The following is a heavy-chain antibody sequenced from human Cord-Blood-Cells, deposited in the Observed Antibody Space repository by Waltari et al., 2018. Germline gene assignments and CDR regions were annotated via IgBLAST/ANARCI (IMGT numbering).Heavy chain of an antibody. CDR1: GYTFTSYG. CDR3: ARDWPAESGARSMENAFDI. J-gene: IGHJ3*02. CDR2: ISAYNGNT. D-gene: IGHD1-26*01. V-gene: IGHV1-18*04. Sequence: QVQLVQSGAEVKKPGASVKVSCKASGYTFTSYGISWVRQAPGQGLEWMGWISAYNGNTNYAQKRQGRVTMTTDTSTSTAYMELRSLRSDDTAVYYCARDWPAESGARSMENAFDIWGQGTMVTVSS.